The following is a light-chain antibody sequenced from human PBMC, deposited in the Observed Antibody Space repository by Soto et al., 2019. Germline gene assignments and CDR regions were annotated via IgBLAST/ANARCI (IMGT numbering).Light chain of an antibody. CDR1: GSAVGTYNL. CDR3: SSYAGSNNYV. CDR2: EGN. Sequence: QSVLTQPASISGSPGQSITISCTGTGSAVGTYNLVSWYQQHPGKAPNLIIYEGNKRPSGVSRRFSGSKSANTASLTISGLQAEDEAEYYCSSYAGSNNYVFGTGTKLTVL. V-gene: IGLV2-23*01. J-gene: IGLJ1*01.